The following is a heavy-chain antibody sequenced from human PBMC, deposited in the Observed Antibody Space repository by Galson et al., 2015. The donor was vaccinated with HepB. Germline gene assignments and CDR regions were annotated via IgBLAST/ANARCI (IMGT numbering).Heavy chain of an antibody. CDR1: GFSFTRYA. D-gene: IGHD3-3*02. V-gene: IGHV3-23*01. CDR3: AKDGIMVSNNPYQLHF. CDR2: ITSSGGNS. Sequence: SLRLSCAASGFSFTRYAMTWVRQAPGKGLEWVSSITSSGGNSYYTDSVKGRFTVSRENSKNTLLLQLNSLRAEDTAMYFCAKDGIMVSNNPYQLHFWGQGTLVSVSS. J-gene: IGHJ4*02.